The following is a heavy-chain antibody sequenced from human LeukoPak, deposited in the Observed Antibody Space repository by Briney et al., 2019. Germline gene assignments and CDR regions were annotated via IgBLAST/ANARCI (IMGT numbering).Heavy chain of an antibody. D-gene: IGHD2-8*02. J-gene: IGHJ4*02. V-gene: IGHV1-46*01. CDR2: IAPSVDTT. Sequence: ASVKVSCKSFGFTFTNYLLHWVRQAPGQGLEWVGRIAPSVDTTNYAQKFRGRVTMTRDTSTSAVYMELSSLRSDDTAIYYCVREESGGYFDYWGQGTLVTVSS. CDR3: VREESGGYFDY. CDR1: GFTFTNYL.